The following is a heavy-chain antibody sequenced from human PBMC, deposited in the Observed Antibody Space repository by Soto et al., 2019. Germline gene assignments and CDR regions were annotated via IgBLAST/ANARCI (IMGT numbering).Heavy chain of an antibody. CDR1: GFTFSSYS. CDR2: ISSSSSYI. Sequence: GGSLRLSCAASGFTFSSYSMNWVRQAPGKGLEWISSISSSSSYIYYADSVKGRFTISRDNAKNSLYLQMNSLRAEDTAVYYCARVQQWLVDSYGMDVWGQGTTVTSP. V-gene: IGHV3-21*01. J-gene: IGHJ6*02. CDR3: ARVQQWLVDSYGMDV. D-gene: IGHD6-19*01.